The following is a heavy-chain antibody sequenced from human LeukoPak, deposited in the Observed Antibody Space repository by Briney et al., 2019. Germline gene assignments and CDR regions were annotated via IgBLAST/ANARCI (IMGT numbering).Heavy chain of an antibody. D-gene: IGHD7-27*01. V-gene: IGHV4-59*01. CDR2: IHYTGST. CDR1: GGSTSGSY. J-gene: IGHJ3*02. CDR3: ARAEGANWGSVVAGAFDI. Sequence: SETLSLTCSVSGGSTSGSYWSWVRQPPGKGLQWIGYIHYTGSTDYNPSLKSRVTISIDTPKNQVSLRVTSVTAADTAVYYCARAEGANWGSVVAGAFDIWGQGTMVTVSS.